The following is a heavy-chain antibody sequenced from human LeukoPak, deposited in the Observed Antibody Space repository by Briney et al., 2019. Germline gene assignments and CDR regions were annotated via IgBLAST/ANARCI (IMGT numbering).Heavy chain of an antibody. Sequence: GGSLRLSCAASGFTFSSYGMHWVRQAPGKVLEWVAVISYDGNNKYYADSVKGRFTISRDNSKNTLYLQMNSLRAEDTAVYYCVKDVGSTSDWFDPWGQGTLVTVSS. CDR1: GFTFSSYG. CDR3: VKDVGSTSDWFDP. V-gene: IGHV3-30*18. CDR2: ISYDGNNK. J-gene: IGHJ5*02. D-gene: IGHD6-6*01.